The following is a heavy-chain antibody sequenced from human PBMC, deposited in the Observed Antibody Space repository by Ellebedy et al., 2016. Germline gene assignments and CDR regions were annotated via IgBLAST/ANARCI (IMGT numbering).Heavy chain of an antibody. D-gene: IGHD3-22*01. Sequence: GESLKISCKASGYNFASYWIGWVRQMPGKGLEWMGIIYPGDSDTRYSPSFQGQVTISADKSISTAYLQWSSLKASDTAMYYCAISSVYYYYFHYWGQGTLVTVSS. CDR1: GYNFASYW. J-gene: IGHJ4*02. CDR2: IYPGDSDT. CDR3: AISSVYYYYFHY. V-gene: IGHV5-51*01.